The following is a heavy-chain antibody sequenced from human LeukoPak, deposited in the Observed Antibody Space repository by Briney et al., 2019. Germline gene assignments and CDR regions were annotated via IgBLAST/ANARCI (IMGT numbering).Heavy chain of an antibody. CDR3: AKAKVHYDILTGFNLYYFDY. D-gene: IGHD3-9*01. J-gene: IGHJ4*02. V-gene: IGHV3-23*01. Sequence: GGPLRLSCAASGFTFSSYAMSWVRQAPGKGLEWVSAISGSGGSTYYADSVKGRFTISRDNSKNTLYLQMNSLRAEATAVYYCAKAKVHYDILTGFNLYYFDYWGQGTLVTVSS. CDR2: ISGSGGST. CDR1: GFTFSSYA.